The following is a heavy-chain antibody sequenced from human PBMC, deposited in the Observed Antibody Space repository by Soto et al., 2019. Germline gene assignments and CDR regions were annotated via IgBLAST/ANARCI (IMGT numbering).Heavy chain of an antibody. CDR3: ARSGIHLLVLEPPYVTDV. J-gene: IGHJ6*02. CDR1: GYSFTTYW. D-gene: IGHD1-1*01. V-gene: IGHV5-51*04. Sequence: GEALKISCKGSGYSFTTYWIGWVRQMPGKGHEGVGINYPGDSDPRYRPSFQGRDTISAGMPIRTAYLQWSSLKASDTAMYYCARSGIHLLVLEPPYVTDVWCPGTIGTRSS. CDR2: NYPGDSDP.